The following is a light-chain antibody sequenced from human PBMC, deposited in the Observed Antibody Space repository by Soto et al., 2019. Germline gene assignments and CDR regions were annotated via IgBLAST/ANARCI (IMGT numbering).Light chain of an antibody. CDR3: QQYNSYSPWT. J-gene: IGKJ1*01. CDR1: QSISSW. V-gene: IGKV1-5*01. CDR2: DAS. Sequence: DIQMTQSPSTLSPSVGDRVTITCRASQSISSWLAWYQQKPGKAPKVLIYDASSLQSGVPSRFSGSGSGTEFTLTISSLQPDDFATYYCQQYNSYSPWTFGQGTKVGIK.